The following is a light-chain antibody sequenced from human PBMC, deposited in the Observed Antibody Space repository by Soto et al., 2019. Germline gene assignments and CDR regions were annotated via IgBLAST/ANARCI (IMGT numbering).Light chain of an antibody. CDR2: GNT. CDR1: SSNIGAGHD. Sequence: QLVLTQPPSVSGAPGQRVTISCTGSSSNIGAGHDVHWYQQLPGTAPKLLIYGNTNRPSGVPDRFSGSKSGTSASLAITGLQAADEADYYCQSYDSSLSNSYVIFGGGTKVTVL. J-gene: IGLJ2*01. CDR3: QSYDSSLSNSYVI. V-gene: IGLV1-40*01.